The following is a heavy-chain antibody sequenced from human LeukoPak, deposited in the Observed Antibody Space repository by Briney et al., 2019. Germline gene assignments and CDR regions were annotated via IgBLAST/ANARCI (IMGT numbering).Heavy chain of an antibody. CDR2: INHSGST. Sequence: SQTLGLTCAVYGGSFRGYYWRGISHPPGKGLEWMGEINHSGSTNCNPSLKSRVTISVDTSKNQFYLKLSSVTAADTAVYYCAGLRFLETRYYYYYGMDVWGQGTTVTVSS. V-gene: IGHV4-34*01. D-gene: IGHD3-3*01. CDR1: GGSFRGYY. J-gene: IGHJ6*02. CDR3: AGLRFLETRYYYYYGMDV.